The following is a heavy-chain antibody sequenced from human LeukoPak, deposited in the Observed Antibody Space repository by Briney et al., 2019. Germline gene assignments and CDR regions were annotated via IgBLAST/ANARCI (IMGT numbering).Heavy chain of an antibody. V-gene: IGHV3-30*04. J-gene: IGHJ4*02. CDR2: ISYDGSNK. CDR1: GFTFSGSA. CDR3: AKAWGGFDY. D-gene: IGHD3-16*01. Sequence: GGSLRLSCAASGFTFSGSAMHWVRQASGKGLEWVAVISYDGSNKYYADSVKGRFTISRDNSKNTLYLQMNSLRAEDTAVYYCAKAWGGFDYWGQGTLVTVSS.